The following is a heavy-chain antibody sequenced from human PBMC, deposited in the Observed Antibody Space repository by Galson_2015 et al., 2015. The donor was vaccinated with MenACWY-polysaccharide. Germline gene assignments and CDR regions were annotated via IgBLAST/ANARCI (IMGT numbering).Heavy chain of an antibody. CDR3: AKSSNGDYVWGAFDI. CDR1: GFASSAHA. J-gene: IGHJ3*02. Sequence: SLRLSCAASGFASSAHAMSWVRQAPGKGLQWVSGITGGGDSTYYADSVKGRLTVSRDNSRNTLFLQMNSLRAEGTAIYYCAKSSNGDYVWGAFDIWGQGTMVTVSS. V-gene: IGHV3-23*01. D-gene: IGHD4-17*01. CDR2: ITGGGDST.